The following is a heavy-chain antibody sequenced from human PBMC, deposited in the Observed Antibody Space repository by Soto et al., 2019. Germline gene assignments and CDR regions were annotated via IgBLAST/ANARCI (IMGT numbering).Heavy chain of an antibody. D-gene: IGHD6-25*01. Sequence: PSETLSLTCTVSGVSVSTNTQYWGWIRQPPGKGLEWIGYVYFSGNTNYNPSLKSRVTISIDTSKNQFSLRLASVTAADAAFYYCGSVRPSGYVLSWGQGTLVTVSS. CDR2: VYFSGNT. V-gene: IGHV4-61*01. CDR3: GSVRPSGYVLS. CDR1: GVSVSTNTQY. J-gene: IGHJ5*02.